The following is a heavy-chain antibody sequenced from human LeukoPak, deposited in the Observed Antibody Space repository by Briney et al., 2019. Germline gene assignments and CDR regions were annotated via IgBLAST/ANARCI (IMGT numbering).Heavy chain of an antibody. CDR1: GYSFTSYW. D-gene: IGHD2-15*01. CDR2: IYPGDSDT. Sequence: GESLKISCKGSGYSFTSYWIGWVRQTPGKGLEWMGIIYPGDSDTRYSPSFQGQVTISADKSISTAYLQWSSLKASDTAMYYCARLEGDCSGGSCYDGGDAFDIWGQGTMVTVSS. CDR3: ARLEGDCSGGSCYDGGDAFDI. V-gene: IGHV5-51*01. J-gene: IGHJ3*02.